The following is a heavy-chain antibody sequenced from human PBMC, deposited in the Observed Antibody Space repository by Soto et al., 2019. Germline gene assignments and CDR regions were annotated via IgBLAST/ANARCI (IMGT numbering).Heavy chain of an antibody. Sequence: GGSLRLSCAASGFTFSSYEMNWVRQAPGKGLEWVSYISSSGSTIYYADSVKGRFTISRDNAKNSLFLQMNSLRAEDTADYYWARESPTGVDAFDIWGQGTMVTVSS. CDR2: ISSSGSTI. J-gene: IGHJ3*02. CDR3: ARESPTGVDAFDI. V-gene: IGHV3-48*03. CDR1: GFTFSSYE. D-gene: IGHD3-3*01.